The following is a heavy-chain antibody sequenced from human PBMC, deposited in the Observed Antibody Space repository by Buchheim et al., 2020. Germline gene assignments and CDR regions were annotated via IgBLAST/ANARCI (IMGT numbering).Heavy chain of an antibody. CDR1: GGPISSGGYY. CDR2: IYYSGST. V-gene: IGHV4-31*03. CDR3: ARDSGIVVVPAAIPLYYGMDV. D-gene: IGHD2-2*01. J-gene: IGHJ6*02. Sequence: QVQLQESGPGLVKPSQTLSLTCTVSGGPISSGGYYWSWIRQHPGKGLEWIGYIYYSGSTYYNPSLKSRVTISVDTSKNQFSLKLSSVTAADTAVYYCARDSGIVVVPAAIPLYYGMDVWGQGTT.